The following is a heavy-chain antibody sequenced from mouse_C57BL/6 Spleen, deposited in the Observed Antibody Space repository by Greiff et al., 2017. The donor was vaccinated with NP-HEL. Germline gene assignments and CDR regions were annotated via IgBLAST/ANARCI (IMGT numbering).Heavy chain of an antibody. Sequence: EVKLMESGGGLVKPGGSLKLSCAASGFTFSDYGMHWVRQAPEKGLEWVAYISSGSSTIYYVDTVKGRFTISRDNAKNTLFLQMTSLRSEDTAMYYCARPTGKALYYFDYWGQGTTLTVSS. V-gene: IGHV5-17*01. D-gene: IGHD4-1*02. CDR1: GFTFSDYG. CDR2: ISSGSSTI. CDR3: ARPTGKALYYFDY. J-gene: IGHJ2*01.